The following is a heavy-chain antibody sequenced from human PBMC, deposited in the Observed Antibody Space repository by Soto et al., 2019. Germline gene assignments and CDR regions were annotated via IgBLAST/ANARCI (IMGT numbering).Heavy chain of an antibody. CDR1: GGSFSDYY. Sequence: QVRLQQWGAGLLKPSETLSLTCAVFGGSFSDYYWSWIRQTPGKGLEWIGEINYRGSTAYNPSLKSRLTLSVDTSKSQFSLNLTSVTAADTAVYYGACLWGSHRLDVWGQGALVTVSS. CDR2: INYRGST. D-gene: IGHD3-16*02. V-gene: IGHV4-34*02. CDR3: ACLWGSHRLDV. J-gene: IGHJ4*02.